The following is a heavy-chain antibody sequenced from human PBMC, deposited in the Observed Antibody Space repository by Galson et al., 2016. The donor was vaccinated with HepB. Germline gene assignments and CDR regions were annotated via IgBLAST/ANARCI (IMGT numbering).Heavy chain of an antibody. D-gene: IGHD3-10*01. J-gene: IGHJ6*02. Sequence: SVKVSCKASGYSFSTYAMHWVRQAPGQRLEWMGWINIGNGNTIYLQKFQGRVTITRDTSATTVYMELSSLRFEDTAVYYCARGRGYYGMDVWGQGTTVTVSS. CDR1: GYSFSTYA. V-gene: IGHV1-3*04. CDR2: INIGNGNT. CDR3: ARGRGYYGMDV.